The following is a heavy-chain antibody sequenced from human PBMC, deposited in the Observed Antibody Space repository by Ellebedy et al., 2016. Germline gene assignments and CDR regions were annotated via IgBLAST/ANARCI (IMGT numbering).Heavy chain of an antibody. D-gene: IGHD1-26*01. Sequence: ASVKVSCXASGGTFSSYAISWVRQAPGQGLEWMGWIYPSSGGTNYAQKFQGRVTMTRDTSISTAYMELSRLRSDDTAVYYCALGIVGAYFDYWGQGTLVTVSS. CDR1: GGTFSSYA. V-gene: IGHV1-2*02. CDR2: IYPSSGGT. CDR3: ALGIVGAYFDY. J-gene: IGHJ4*02.